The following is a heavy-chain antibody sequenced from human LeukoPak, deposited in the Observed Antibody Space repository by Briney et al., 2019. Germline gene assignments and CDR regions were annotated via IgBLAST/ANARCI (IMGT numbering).Heavy chain of an antibody. Sequence: SETLSLTCTVSGGSISSYYWSWIRQPAGKGLEWIGRIYTSGSTNYNPPLKSRVTMSVDTSKNQFSLKLSSVTAADTAVYYCARETAVAGPFDYWGQGTLVTVSS. J-gene: IGHJ4*02. CDR2: IYTSGST. D-gene: IGHD6-19*01. CDR1: GGSISSYY. V-gene: IGHV4-4*07. CDR3: ARETAVAGPFDY.